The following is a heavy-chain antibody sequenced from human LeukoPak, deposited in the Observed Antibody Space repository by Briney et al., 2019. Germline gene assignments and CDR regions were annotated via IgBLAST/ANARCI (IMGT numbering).Heavy chain of an antibody. CDR1: GGSFSGYH. V-gene: IGHV4-34*01. Sequence: PSETLSLTCAVYGGSFSGYHWSWIRQPPGKGLEWIGEINHSGSTNYNPSLKSRVTISVDTSKNQFSLKLSSVTAADTAVYYCARGPRRIAVAGTFDYWGQGTLVTVSS. D-gene: IGHD6-19*01. CDR2: INHSGST. J-gene: IGHJ4*02. CDR3: ARGPRRIAVAGTFDY.